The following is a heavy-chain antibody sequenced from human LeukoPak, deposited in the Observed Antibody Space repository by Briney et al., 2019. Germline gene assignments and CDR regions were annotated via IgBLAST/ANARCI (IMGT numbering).Heavy chain of an antibody. V-gene: IGHV1-2*04. D-gene: IGHD2-8*01. CDR1: GYTVTGYD. CDR2: INPNSGGT. CDR3: ARELYYGGFDY. J-gene: IGHJ4*02. Sequence: ASVKVSCKASGYTVTGYDMHWVRQAPGQWLEWMGWINPNSGGTNYAQKFQGWVTMTRDTSISTAYMELSRLRSDDTAVYYCARELYYGGFDYWGQGTLVTVSS.